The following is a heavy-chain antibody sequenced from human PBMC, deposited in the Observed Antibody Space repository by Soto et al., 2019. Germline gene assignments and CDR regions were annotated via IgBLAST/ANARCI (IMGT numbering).Heavy chain of an antibody. Sequence: TGVSMSLSCSVSARPLSSYAMSWVSPAHGKGPEWVSGISASGGSTSYADSVKGRFTISRDNSKNTLYLQMNSLRADDTAVYHCAKGQNGGTCRFYVDDLGQGALVTCSS. J-gene: IGHJ4*02. CDR3: AKGQNGGTCRFYVDD. CDR1: ARPLSSYA. CDR2: ISASGGST. D-gene: IGHD2-8*01. V-gene: IGHV3-23*01.